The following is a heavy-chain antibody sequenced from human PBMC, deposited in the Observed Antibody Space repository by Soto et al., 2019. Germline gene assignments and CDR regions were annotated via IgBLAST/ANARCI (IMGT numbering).Heavy chain of an antibody. J-gene: IGHJ6*02. Sequence: LRLSCAASGFTFSDYYMSWIRQAPGKGLEWVSYISSSGSTIYYADSVKGRFTISRDNAKNSLYLQMNSLRAEDTAVYYCARFAPEGYSSSWYSARYYGMDVWGQGTTVTVSS. V-gene: IGHV3-11*01. CDR2: ISSSGSTI. D-gene: IGHD6-13*01. CDR1: GFTFSDYY. CDR3: ARFAPEGYSSSWYSARYYGMDV.